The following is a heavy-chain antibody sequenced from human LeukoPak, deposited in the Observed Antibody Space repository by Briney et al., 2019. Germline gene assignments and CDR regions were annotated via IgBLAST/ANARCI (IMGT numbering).Heavy chain of an antibody. CDR2: IKPDGSET. Sequence: GGSLRLSCAASGFTFSNYWMSWVRQAPEKGLEWVANIKPDGSETYSVDSVKGRFTISRDNAKNSLYLQMNSLRAEDTAVYYCARTSRINMVLDPWGQGTLVTVSS. V-gene: IGHV3-7*03. J-gene: IGHJ5*02. CDR1: GFTFSNYW. CDR3: ARTSRINMVLDP. D-gene: IGHD3-10*01.